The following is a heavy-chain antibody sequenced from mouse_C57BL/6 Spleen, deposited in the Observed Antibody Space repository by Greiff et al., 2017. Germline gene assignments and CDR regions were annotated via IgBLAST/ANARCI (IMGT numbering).Heavy chain of an antibody. Sequence: EVKLMESGGGLVKPGGSLKLSCAASGFTFSRYAMSWVRPTPEKRLEGVATISDGGSYTSYPDNVKGRFTISRDNAKNNLYLQMSHLKSEDTAMYYCARDRDGNYGFAYWGKGTLVTVSA. J-gene: IGHJ3*01. CDR3: ARDRDGNYGFAY. D-gene: IGHD2-1*01. CDR2: ISDGGSYT. CDR1: GFTFSRYA. V-gene: IGHV5-4*01.